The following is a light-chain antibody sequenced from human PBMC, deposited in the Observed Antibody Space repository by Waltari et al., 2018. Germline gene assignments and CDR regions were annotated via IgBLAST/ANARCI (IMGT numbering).Light chain of an antibody. CDR2: NNH. J-gene: IGLJ2*01. CDR1: SPDIGINI. V-gene: IGLV1-44*01. CDR3: AAWDDSQNGVV. Sequence: QSVLPQPPSASGTPGQRVTISCSGSSPDIGINIVNWSHLLPGTAPKLLIYNNHQRPSGVPDRFSGSKSGTSASLAISGLQSEDEATYYCAAWDDSQNGVVFGGGTKLTV.